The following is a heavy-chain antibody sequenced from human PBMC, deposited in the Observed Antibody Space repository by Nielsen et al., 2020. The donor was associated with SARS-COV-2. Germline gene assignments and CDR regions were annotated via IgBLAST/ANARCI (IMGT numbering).Heavy chain of an antibody. D-gene: IGHD6-13*01. J-gene: IGHJ4*02. Sequence: ASVKVSCKASGYTFTSYGISWVRQAPGQRLEWMGWINAGNGNTKYSQKFQGRVTITRDTSASTAYMELSSLRSEDTAVYYCARDRMRAAAAWYYWGQGTLVTVSS. V-gene: IGHV1-3*01. CDR1: GYTFTSYG. CDR3: ARDRMRAAAAWYY. CDR2: INAGNGNT.